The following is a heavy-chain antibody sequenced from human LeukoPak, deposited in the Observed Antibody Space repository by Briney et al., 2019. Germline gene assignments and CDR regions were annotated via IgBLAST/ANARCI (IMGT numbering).Heavy chain of an antibody. CDR2: ISSSSSYI. CDR1: GFTFSSYG. J-gene: IGHJ4*02. Sequence: GGSLRLSCAASGFTFSSYGMSWVRQAPGKGLEWVSSISSSSSYIYYADSVKGRFTISRDNAKNSLYLQMNSLRAEDTAVYYCARGRVQLENFDYWGQGTLVTVSS. D-gene: IGHD5-18*01. V-gene: IGHV3-21*01. CDR3: ARGRVQLENFDY.